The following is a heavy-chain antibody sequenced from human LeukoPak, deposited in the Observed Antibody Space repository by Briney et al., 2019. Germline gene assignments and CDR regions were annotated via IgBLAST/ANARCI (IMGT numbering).Heavy chain of an antibody. V-gene: IGHV3-20*04. Sequence: PGGSLRLSCAASEFIFSSYSMNWVRQTPGKGLEWVSGINWNGGSTGYADSVKGRFTISRDNAKNSLYLQMNSLRAEDTALYYCARDSYYDSSGYYPTHMDVWGKGTTVTVSS. CDR1: EFIFSSYS. J-gene: IGHJ6*03. CDR3: ARDSYYDSSGYYPTHMDV. D-gene: IGHD3-22*01. CDR2: INWNGGST.